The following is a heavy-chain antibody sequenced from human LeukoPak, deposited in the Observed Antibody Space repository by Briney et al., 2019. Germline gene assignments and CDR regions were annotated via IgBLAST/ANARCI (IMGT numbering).Heavy chain of an antibody. J-gene: IGHJ5*02. CDR1: GYSFTSYW. CDR2: IYPGDSDT. V-gene: IGHV5-51*01. Sequence: GESLKISCKGSGYSFTSYWIGWVRQMPGKGLEWMGIIYPGDSDTRYSPSFQGQVTISADKSISTAYLQWSSLKASDTAMYYCARHVEQGWENNWFDPWGKGTLVTVSS. CDR3: ARHVEQGWENNWFDP. D-gene: IGHD1-26*01.